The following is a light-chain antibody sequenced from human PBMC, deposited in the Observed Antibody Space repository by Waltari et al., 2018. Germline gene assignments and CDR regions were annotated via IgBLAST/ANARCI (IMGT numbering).Light chain of an antibody. J-gene: IGKJ5*01. CDR1: QNVATP. Sequence: DIVLTQSPATLSLSPGERATLSCRASQNVATPLAWYHQKPGQAPRLLIYDASTRATGIPARFSGSGSETEFSLPISTLEPEDFAMYYCHQRSARDTFGQGKRLEIK. CDR3: HQRSARDT. CDR2: DAS. V-gene: IGKV3-11*01.